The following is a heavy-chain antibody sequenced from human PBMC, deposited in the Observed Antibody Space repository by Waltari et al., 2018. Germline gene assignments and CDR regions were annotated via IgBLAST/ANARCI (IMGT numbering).Heavy chain of an antibody. CDR1: GGSISSSSYY. D-gene: IGHD3-10*01. Sequence: QLQLQESGPGLVKPSETLSLTCTVSGGSISSSSYYCGWIRQPPGKGLEGIGSIYYSGSTYYNPSLKSRVTISVDTSKNQFSLKLSSVTAADTAVYYCAKESGSDYDDYWGQGTLVTVSS. J-gene: IGHJ4*02. V-gene: IGHV4-39*02. CDR3: AKESGSDYDDY. CDR2: IYYSGST.